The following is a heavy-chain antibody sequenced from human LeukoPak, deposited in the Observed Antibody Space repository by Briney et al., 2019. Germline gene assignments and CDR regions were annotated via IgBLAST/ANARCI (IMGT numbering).Heavy chain of an antibody. CDR1: GYPFTGYY. D-gene: IGHD3-10*01. Sequence: ASVKVSCKASGYPFTGYYMHWVRQAPGQGLEWMGWINPNSGGTNYAQKFQGRVTMTRDTSISTAYMELSRLRSDDTAVYYCVTDFGSGSYYRAALDFWGQGALVTVSS. CDR3: VTDFGSGSYYRAALDF. CDR2: INPNSGGT. V-gene: IGHV1-2*02. J-gene: IGHJ4*02.